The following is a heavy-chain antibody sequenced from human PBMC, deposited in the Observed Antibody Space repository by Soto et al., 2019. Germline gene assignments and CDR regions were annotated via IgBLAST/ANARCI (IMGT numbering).Heavy chain of an antibody. Sequence: SETLSLTCTVPGGSISSGGYYWSWIRQHPGKGLEWIGYIYYSGSTYYNPSLKSRVAMSVDTSKNQFSLKLSSVTAADTAVYYCVGVAATNDAFDIWGQGTMVTVSS. D-gene: IGHD2-15*01. CDR2: IYYSGST. CDR3: VGVAATNDAFDI. CDR1: GGSISSGGYY. V-gene: IGHV4-31*03. J-gene: IGHJ3*02.